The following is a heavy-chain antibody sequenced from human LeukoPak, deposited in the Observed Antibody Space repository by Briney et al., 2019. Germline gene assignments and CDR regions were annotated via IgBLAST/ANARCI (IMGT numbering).Heavy chain of an antibody. CDR3: ARDDSSGYYYRILAY. CDR1: GFTFSDYY. J-gene: IGHJ4*02. D-gene: IGHD3-22*01. Sequence: GGSLRLSCAASGFTFSDYYMSWIRQAPGKGLEWVSYISSSGSTIYYADSVKGRFTISRDNAKNSLYLQMNSLRAEDTAVYYCARDDSSGYYYRILAYWGQGTLVTVSS. V-gene: IGHV3-11*01. CDR2: ISSSGSTI.